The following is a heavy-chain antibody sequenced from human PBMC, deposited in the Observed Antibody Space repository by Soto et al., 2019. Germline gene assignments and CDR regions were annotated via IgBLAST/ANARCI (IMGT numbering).Heavy chain of an antibody. V-gene: IGHV4-31*03. D-gene: IGHD2-15*01. CDR3: AREPGYCSGGSCYSDYYYMDV. CDR2: IYYSGST. Sequence: SETLSLTCTVSGGSISSGGYYWSWIRQHPGKGLEWIGYIYYSGSTYYNPSLKSRVTISVDTSKNQFSLKLSSVTAADTAVYYCAREPGYCSGGSCYSDYYYMDVWGKGTTVTVSS. J-gene: IGHJ6*03. CDR1: GGSISSGGYY.